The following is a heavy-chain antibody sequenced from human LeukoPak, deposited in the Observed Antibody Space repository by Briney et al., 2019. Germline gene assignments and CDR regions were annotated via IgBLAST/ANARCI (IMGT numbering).Heavy chain of an antibody. V-gene: IGHV4-34*01. CDR3: ARGSHGDYAP. CDR2: INHSGST. CDR1: GGSFSGYY. J-gene: IGHJ5*02. D-gene: IGHD4-17*01. Sequence: PSETLSLTCAVYGGSFSGYYWSWIRQPPGKGLEWIGGINHSGSTNYNPSLKSRVTISVDTSKNQFSLKLSSVTAADTAVYYCARGSHGDYAPWGQGTLVTVSS.